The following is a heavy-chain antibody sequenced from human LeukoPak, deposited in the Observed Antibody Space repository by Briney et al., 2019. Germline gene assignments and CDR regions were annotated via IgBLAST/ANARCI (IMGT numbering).Heavy chain of an antibody. CDR3: ARAGIAVAGLTYYFDY. D-gene: IGHD6-19*01. CDR2: INPNTGGT. V-gene: IGHV1-2*02. J-gene: IGHJ4*02. Sequence: ASVKVSCKASGYTFTGYYMHWVRQAPGQGLEWMGWINPNTGGTNYAQKFQGRVTMTRDTSTSTAYMELSRLRSDDTAVYYCARAGIAVAGLTYYFDYWGQGTLVTVSS. CDR1: GYTFTGYY.